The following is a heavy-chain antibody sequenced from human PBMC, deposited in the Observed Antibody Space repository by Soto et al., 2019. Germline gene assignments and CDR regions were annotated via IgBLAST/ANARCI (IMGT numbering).Heavy chain of an antibody. Sequence: ASVKVSCKASGYTFTSYGISWVRQAPGQGLEWMGWISAYNGNTNYAQKLQGRATMTTDTSTSTAYMELRSLRSDDTAVYYCARDRESYGLGNDAFDIWGQGTMVTVSS. V-gene: IGHV1-18*01. CDR1: GYTFTSYG. J-gene: IGHJ3*02. D-gene: IGHD5-18*01. CDR2: ISAYNGNT. CDR3: ARDRESYGLGNDAFDI.